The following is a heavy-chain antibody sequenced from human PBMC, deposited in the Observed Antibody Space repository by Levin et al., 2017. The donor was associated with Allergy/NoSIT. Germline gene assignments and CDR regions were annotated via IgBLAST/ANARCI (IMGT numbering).Heavy chain of an antibody. CDR1: GGSISSYY. CDR2: IYTSGST. CDR3: ARDDILTGYPHYYYYGMDV. D-gene: IGHD3-9*01. V-gene: IGHV4-4*07. J-gene: IGHJ6*02. Sequence: SETLSLTCTVSGGSISSYYWSWIRQPAGKGLEWIGRIYTSGSTNYNPSLKSRVTMSVDTSKNQFSLKLSSVTAADTAVYYCARDDILTGYPHYYYYGMDVWGQGTTVTVSS.